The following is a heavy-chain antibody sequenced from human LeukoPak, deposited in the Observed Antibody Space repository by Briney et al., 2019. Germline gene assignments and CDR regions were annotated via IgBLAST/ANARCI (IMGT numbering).Heavy chain of an antibody. J-gene: IGHJ4*02. CDR3: ARGRGYCSSTSCYEYFDY. V-gene: IGHV4-34*01. CDR2: INHSGST. D-gene: IGHD2-2*01. Sequence: SETLSLTCAVYGGSFSGYYWSWIRQPPGKGLEWIGEINHSGSTNYNPSLKSRVTISVDTSKNQFSLKLSSVTAADTAVYYCARGRGYCSSTSCYEYFDYWGQGTLVTVSS. CDR1: GGSFSGYY.